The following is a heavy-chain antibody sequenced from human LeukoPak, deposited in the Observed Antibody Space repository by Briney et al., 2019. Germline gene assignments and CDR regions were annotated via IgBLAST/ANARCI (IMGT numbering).Heavy chain of an antibody. Sequence: GGSLRLSCAASGFTFSGSALHWVRQASGKGLEWVGRIRSTANGYATAYAASVKGRFTISRDNAKNSLYLQMNSLRAEDTAVYYCARGGDGSGSYYYYMDVWGKGTTVTVSS. D-gene: IGHD3-10*01. V-gene: IGHV3-73*01. CDR2: IRSTANGYAT. J-gene: IGHJ6*03. CDR3: ARGGDGSGSYYYYMDV. CDR1: GFTFSGSA.